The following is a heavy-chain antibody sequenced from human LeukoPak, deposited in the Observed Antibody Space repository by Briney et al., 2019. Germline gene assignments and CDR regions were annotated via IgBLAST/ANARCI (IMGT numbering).Heavy chain of an antibody. Sequence: PGESLRLSCAASGFTFSNYAMHWVRQAPGKGLEWVSTIDGPTFRTHYADSVMGRFTISRDNSKNTLYLQMNGLRAEDAAVYFCTTWVGAHFDFWGQGTLVTVSS. CDR3: TTWVGAHFDF. J-gene: IGHJ4*02. CDR2: IDGPTFRT. V-gene: IGHV3-23*01. D-gene: IGHD1-26*01. CDR1: GFTFSNYA.